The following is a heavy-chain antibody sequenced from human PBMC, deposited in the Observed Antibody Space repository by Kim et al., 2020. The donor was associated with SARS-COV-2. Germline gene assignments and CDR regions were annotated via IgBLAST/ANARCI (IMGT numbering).Heavy chain of an antibody. V-gene: IGHV1-58*01. Sequence: SVKVSCKASGFTFTSSAVQWVRQARGQRLEWIGWIVVGSGNTNYAQKFQERVTITRDMSTSTAYMELSSLRSEDTAVYYCAADPSSDYYGSGTASLWGQGTLVTVSS. CDR1: GFTFTSSA. J-gene: IGHJ4*02. CDR3: AADPSSDYYGSGTASL. D-gene: IGHD3-10*01. CDR2: IVVGSGNT.